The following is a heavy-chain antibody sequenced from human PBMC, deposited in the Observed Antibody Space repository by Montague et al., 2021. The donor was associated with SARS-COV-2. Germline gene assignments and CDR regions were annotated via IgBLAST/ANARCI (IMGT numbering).Heavy chain of an antibody. CDR2: IYYSGST. D-gene: IGHD2-15*01. Sequence: SETLSLTCTVSGGSTSSYYWSWIRQPLGKGLEWIGCIYYSGSTKFNPSLKSRVSMSLDTSKNHFSLRLSAVTAADTAGYYCARAQDICFIGNCVNWFDLWGLGALVTVSS. J-gene: IGHJ5*02. CDR1: GGSTSSYY. V-gene: IGHV4-59*01. CDR3: ARAQDICFIGNCVNWFDL.